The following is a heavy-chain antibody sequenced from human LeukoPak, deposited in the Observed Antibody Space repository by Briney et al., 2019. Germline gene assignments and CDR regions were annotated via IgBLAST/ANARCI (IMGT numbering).Heavy chain of an antibody. CDR1: GGSFSGYY. Sequence: SETLSLTCAVYGGSFSGYYWSWIRQPPGKGLEWIGEINHSGSTNYNPSLKSRVTISVDTSKNQFSLKLSSVTAADTAVYYCARVNYGGVEYYFDYWGQGTLVTVSS. J-gene: IGHJ4*02. CDR2: INHSGST. CDR3: ARVNYGGVEYYFDY. D-gene: IGHD1-7*01. V-gene: IGHV4-34*01.